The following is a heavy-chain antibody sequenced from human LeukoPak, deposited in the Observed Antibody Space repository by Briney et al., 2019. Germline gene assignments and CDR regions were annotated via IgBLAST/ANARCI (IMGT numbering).Heavy chain of an antibody. CDR3: ARSYDTNFDY. Sequence: ASETLSLTCTVFGGSIRSYYWSWIRQPPGKGLEWIGYIYFSGSTSYNPSLKSRVTISVDRSKNQFSLKLSSVAAADTAVYYCARSYDTNFDYWGQGTLVTVSS. D-gene: IGHD3-3*01. CDR1: GGSIRSYY. V-gene: IGHV4-59*01. CDR2: IYFSGST. J-gene: IGHJ4*02.